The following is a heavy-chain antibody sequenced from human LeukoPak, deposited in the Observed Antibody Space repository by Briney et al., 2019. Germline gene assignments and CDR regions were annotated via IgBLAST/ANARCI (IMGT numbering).Heavy chain of an antibody. CDR1: GFTFSSYG. Sequence: GGSLRLSCAASGFTFSSYGMHWVRQAPGKGLEWVAFIRYDGSNIYYADSVKGRFTIYRDNSKNTLYLQMNSLRAEDTAVYYCAKEGLAARRTFDYWGQGTLVTVSS. J-gene: IGHJ4*02. CDR3: AKEGLAARRTFDY. CDR2: IRYDGSNI. D-gene: IGHD6-6*01. V-gene: IGHV3-30*02.